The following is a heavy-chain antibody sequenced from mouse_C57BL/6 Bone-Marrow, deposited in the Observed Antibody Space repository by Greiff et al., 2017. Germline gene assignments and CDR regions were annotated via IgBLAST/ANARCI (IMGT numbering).Heavy chain of an antibody. CDR3: ARDGYDGDWYFDV. Sequence: VQLQESGPGLVQPSQSLSITCTVSGFSLTSYGVHWVRQSPGKGLKWLGVIWSGGSTDYNAAFISRLSISKDNSKSQVFFKMNSLQADDTAIYYCARDGYDGDWYFDVWGTGTTVTVSS. CDR2: IWSGGST. D-gene: IGHD2-2*01. V-gene: IGHV2-2*01. J-gene: IGHJ1*03. CDR1: GFSLTSYG.